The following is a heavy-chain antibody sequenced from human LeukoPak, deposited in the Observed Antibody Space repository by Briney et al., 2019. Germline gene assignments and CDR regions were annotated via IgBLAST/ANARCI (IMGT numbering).Heavy chain of an antibody. CDR3: ARQGWFGELLSPLDY. Sequence: SETLSHPCTVSGGSISSSSYYWGWIRQPPGKGLEWIGSIYYSGSTYYNPSLKSRVTVSVDTSKNQFSLKLSSVTASDTAVYYCARQGWFGELLSPLDYWGQGTLVTVSS. CDR1: GGSISSSSYY. J-gene: IGHJ4*02. CDR2: IYYSGST. V-gene: IGHV4-39*01. D-gene: IGHD3-10*01.